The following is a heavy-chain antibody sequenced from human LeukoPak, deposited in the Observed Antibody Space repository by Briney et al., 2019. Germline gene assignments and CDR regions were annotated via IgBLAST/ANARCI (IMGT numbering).Heavy chain of an antibody. V-gene: IGHV4-38-2*02. D-gene: IGHD3-10*01. CDR3: ARGYGGSGSYYYYGMDI. CDR2: IYHSGST. Sequence: SETLSLTCTVSGYSISSGFYWGWIRQSPEKGLEWIGTIYHSGSTYYNPSLKSRVTISVDTSKNQFSLKLSSVNAADTAVYYCARGYGGSGSYYYYGMDIWGQGTTVTVPS. CDR1: GYSISSGFY. J-gene: IGHJ6*02.